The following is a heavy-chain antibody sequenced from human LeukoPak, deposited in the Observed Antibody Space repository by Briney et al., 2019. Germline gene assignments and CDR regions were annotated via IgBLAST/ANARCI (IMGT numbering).Heavy chain of an antibody. CDR1: GFTFRSHA. J-gene: IGHJ4*02. D-gene: IGHD2-21*01. CDR3: AKDFRIGYSAHFDY. V-gene: IGHV3-23*01. Sequence: GGSLSLSCVGSGFTFRSHAMSWVRQAPEKGLEFVSGIYENGGTTYYADSVKGRFSISRDNSKNTLYLQMDSLRGEDTAVYYCAKDFRIGYSAHFDYWGQGALVTVSS. CDR2: IYENGGTT.